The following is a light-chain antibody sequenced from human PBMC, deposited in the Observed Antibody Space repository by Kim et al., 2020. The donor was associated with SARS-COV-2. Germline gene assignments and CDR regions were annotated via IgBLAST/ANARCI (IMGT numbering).Light chain of an antibody. Sequence: GKRVTISCSGSNSNIGSNTANWYQQLPGTAPKVLIYNDNKRPSGVPDRVSGSKSGTSASLAISGLQSEDEADYYCAAWDDSLNGWVFGGGTQLTVL. CDR3: AAWDDSLNGWV. J-gene: IGLJ3*02. V-gene: IGLV1-44*01. CDR2: NDN. CDR1: NSNIGSNT.